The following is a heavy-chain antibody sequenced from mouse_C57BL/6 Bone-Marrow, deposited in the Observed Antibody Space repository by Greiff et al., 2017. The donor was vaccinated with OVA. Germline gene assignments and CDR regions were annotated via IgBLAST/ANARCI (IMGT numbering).Heavy chain of an antibody. CDR3: ARRELRRYAMDY. CDR1: GYSFTGYY. D-gene: IGHD1-2*01. CDR2: INPSTGGT. Sequence: DVKLVESGPELVKPGASVKISCKASGYSFTGYYMNWVKQSPEKSLEWIGEINPSTGGTPYNQKFKAKATLTVDKSSSTAYMQLKSLTSEDSAVYYCARRELRRYAMDYWGQGTSVTVSS. V-gene: IGHV1-42*01. J-gene: IGHJ4*01.